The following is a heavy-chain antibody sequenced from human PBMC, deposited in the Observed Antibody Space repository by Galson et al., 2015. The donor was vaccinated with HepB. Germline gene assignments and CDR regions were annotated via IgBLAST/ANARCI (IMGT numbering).Heavy chain of an antibody. D-gene: IGHD3/OR15-3a*01. J-gene: IGHJ6*03. Sequence: SLRLSCAASGFTFSNFAMHWVRQAPGKGLNWVALISSDGSKKYYADSVKGRLTISRDNSKNTLYLQMNSLRAEDTAVYYCARDGPETSLYYYMDVWGKGTTVTVSS. CDR1: GFTFSNFA. V-gene: IGHV3-30-3*01. CDR2: ISSDGSKK. CDR3: ARDGPETSLYYYMDV.